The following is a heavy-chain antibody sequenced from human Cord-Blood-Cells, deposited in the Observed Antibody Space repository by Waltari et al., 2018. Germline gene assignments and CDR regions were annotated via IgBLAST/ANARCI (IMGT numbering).Heavy chain of an antibody. J-gene: IGHJ4*02. V-gene: IGHV3-23*04. D-gene: IGHD3-10*01. CDR1: GFIFSSYA. CDR2: ISGSGGST. Sequence: EVQLVESGGGLVQPGGSLRLSCAASGFIFSSYAMSWVRPAPGKGLEWVSAISGSGGSTYYADSVKGRFTISRDNSKNTLYLQMNSLRAEDTAVYYCAKVEGFGELFELDYWGQGTLVTVSS. CDR3: AKVEGFGELFELDY.